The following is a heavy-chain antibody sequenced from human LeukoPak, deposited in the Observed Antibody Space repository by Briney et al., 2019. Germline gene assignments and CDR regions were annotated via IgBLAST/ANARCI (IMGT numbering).Heavy chain of an antibody. CDR3: ARGGSIHRTFDP. CDR1: GGSISSGGYS. J-gene: IGHJ5*02. D-gene: IGHD2-21*01. V-gene: IGHV4-30-2*01. CDR2: IYHSGST. Sequence: SQTLSLTCAVSGGSISSGGYSWSWIRQPPGKGLEWIGYIYHSGSTYYNPSLKSRVTISVDRSKNQFSLKLSSVTAADTAVYYCARGGSIHRTFDPWGRGTLVTVSS.